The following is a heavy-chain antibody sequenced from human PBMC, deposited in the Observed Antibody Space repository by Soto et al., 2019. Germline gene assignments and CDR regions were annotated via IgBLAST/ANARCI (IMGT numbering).Heavy chain of an antibody. CDR2: IYRGVAT. V-gene: IGHV3-53*01. J-gene: IGHJ3*01. CDR3: ARDRSDSSRADSFDV. CDR1: GFNVSNNY. D-gene: IGHD6-25*01. Sequence: GGSLRLSCAVSGFNVSNNYMSWVRQAPGKGLEWVSVIYRGVATYYADSVRGRFTISRDTSKNTVYLQMNSLRAEDTAVYYCARDRSDSSRADSFDVWGQGTMVTVSS.